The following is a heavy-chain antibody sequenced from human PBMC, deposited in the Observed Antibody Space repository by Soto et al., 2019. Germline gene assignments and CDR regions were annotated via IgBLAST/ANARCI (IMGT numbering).Heavy chain of an antibody. V-gene: IGHV3-15*07. CDR2: IKSRALGGIT. Sequence: GGSLRLSCAASDFAFSNAWINWVRQAPGKGLEWVGRIKSRALGGITDFAAPVRGRFAITRDDSRNMVYMQMNNLNTEDTAVYYCTTDSYSPIVEVRFDYWGHGTLVTVSS. CDR3: TTDSYSPIVEVRFDY. D-gene: IGHD1-26*01. CDR1: DFAFSNAW. J-gene: IGHJ4*01.